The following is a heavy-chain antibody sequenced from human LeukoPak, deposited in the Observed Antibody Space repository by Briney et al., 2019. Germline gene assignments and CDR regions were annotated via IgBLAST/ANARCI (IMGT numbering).Heavy chain of an antibody. CDR3: ARGVNYHRYDFWSGYYKDYYYYGMDV. Sequence: ASVKVSCKASGYTFTSYDISWVRQAPGQGLEWMGIINPSGGSTSYAQKFQGRVTMTRDTSTSTVYMELSSLRSEDTAVYYCARGVNYHRYDFWSGYYKDYYYYGMDVWGQGTTVTVSS. J-gene: IGHJ6*02. CDR1: GYTFTSYD. CDR2: INPSGGST. V-gene: IGHV1-46*01. D-gene: IGHD3-3*01.